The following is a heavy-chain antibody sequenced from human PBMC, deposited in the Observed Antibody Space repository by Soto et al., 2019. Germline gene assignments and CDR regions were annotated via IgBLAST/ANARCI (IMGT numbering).Heavy chain of an antibody. J-gene: IGHJ3*02. CDR3: ARDVKNYYDSSGYYRVAFDI. CDR2: IIPIFGTA. Sequence: SVKVSCKASGGTFSSYAISWVRQAPGQGLEWMGEIIPIFGTANYAQKFQGRVTITADESTSTAYMELSSLRSEDTAVYYCARDVKNYYDSSGYYRVAFDIWGQGTMVTVSS. D-gene: IGHD3-22*01. V-gene: IGHV1-69*13. CDR1: GGTFSSYA.